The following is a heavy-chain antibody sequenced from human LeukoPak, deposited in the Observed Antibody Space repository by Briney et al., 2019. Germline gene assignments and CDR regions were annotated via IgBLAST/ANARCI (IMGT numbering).Heavy chain of an antibody. CDR3: AKDFRDGYNPPSYYFDY. CDR2: ISYDGSNK. J-gene: IGHJ4*02. V-gene: IGHV3-30*18. D-gene: IGHD5-24*01. Sequence: GRSLRLSCAASGFTFSSYGMHWVRQAPGKGLEWVAVISYDGSNKYYADSVKGRFTISSDNSKNTLYLQMNSLRAEDTAVYYCAKDFRDGYNPPSYYFDYWGQGTLVTVSS. CDR1: GFTFSSYG.